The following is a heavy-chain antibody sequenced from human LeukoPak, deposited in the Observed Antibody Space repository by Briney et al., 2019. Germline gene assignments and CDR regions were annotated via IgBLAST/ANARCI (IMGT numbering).Heavy chain of an antibody. V-gene: IGHV3-21*04. Sequence: GGSLRLSCAASGFTFSSYTMNWVRQAPGKGLEWVSSIGSGSSYIYYADSVKGRFSISRDNAKNSLYLQLSSLRAEDTAVYYCAKVHYTAGYYFDYWGQGTLVTVSS. CDR3: AKVHYTAGYYFDY. D-gene: IGHD5-18*01. CDR2: IGSGSSYI. CDR1: GFTFSSYT. J-gene: IGHJ4*02.